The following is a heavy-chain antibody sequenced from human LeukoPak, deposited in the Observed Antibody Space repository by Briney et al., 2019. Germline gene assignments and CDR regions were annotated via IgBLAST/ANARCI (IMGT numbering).Heavy chain of an antibody. J-gene: IGHJ5*02. CDR1: GGSIGSSF. D-gene: IGHD3-16*01. Sequence: SETLSLTCSVSGGSIGSSFWNWIGQPPGKGLEWIGHVFHTGSARYNPSLTSRVTISVDTSNNQFSLTLHSVTAADTAIYYCARRLRAESDASPDNWIGPWGQGALVTVSS. CDR3: ARRLRAESDASPDNWIGP. V-gene: IGHV4-59*08. CDR2: VFHTGSA.